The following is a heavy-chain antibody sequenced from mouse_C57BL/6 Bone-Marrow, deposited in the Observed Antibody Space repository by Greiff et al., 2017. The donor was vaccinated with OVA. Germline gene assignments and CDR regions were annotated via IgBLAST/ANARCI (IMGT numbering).Heavy chain of an antibody. V-gene: IGHV1-55*01. CDR1: GYTFTSYW. D-gene: IGHD2-5*01. Sequence: QVQLQQPGAELVKPGASVKMSCKASGYTFTSYWITWVKQRPGQGLEWIGDIYPGSGSTNYNEKFKSKATLTVDTSSSTAYMQLSSQTSEDSAVYYCARSGYSNYGDYYAMDYWGQGTSVTVSS. CDR2: IYPGSGST. J-gene: IGHJ4*01. CDR3: ARSGYSNYGDYYAMDY.